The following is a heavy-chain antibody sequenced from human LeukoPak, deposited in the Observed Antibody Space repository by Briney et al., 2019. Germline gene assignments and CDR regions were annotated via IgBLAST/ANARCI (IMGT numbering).Heavy chain of an antibody. CDR2: ISSSSSYI. V-gene: IGHV3-21*04. Sequence: PGGSLRLSCAASGFIFSDYAMSWARQAPGKGLEWVSSISSSSSYIYYADSVKGRFTISRDNAKNSLYLQINSLRAEDTAVYYCARSSYSSSSSVWGQGTMVTVSS. CDR3: ARSSYSSSSSV. D-gene: IGHD6-6*01. J-gene: IGHJ3*01. CDR1: GFIFSDYA.